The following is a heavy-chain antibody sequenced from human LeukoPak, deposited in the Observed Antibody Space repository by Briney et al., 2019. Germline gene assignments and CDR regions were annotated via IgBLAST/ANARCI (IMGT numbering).Heavy chain of an antibody. CDR2: IYHSGST. D-gene: IGHD3-9*01. J-gene: IGHJ5*02. CDR3: ARTYYDILTGFGWFDP. V-gene: IGHV4-30-2*01. CDR1: GGSISSGGYS. Sequence: SETLSLTCADSGGSISSGGYSWSWIRQPPGKGLEWIGYIYHSGSTYYNPSLKSRVTISVDRSKNQFSLKLSSVTAADTAVYYCARTYYDILTGFGWFDPWGQGTLVTVSS.